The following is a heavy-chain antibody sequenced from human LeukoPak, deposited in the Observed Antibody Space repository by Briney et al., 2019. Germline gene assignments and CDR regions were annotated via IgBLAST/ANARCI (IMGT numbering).Heavy chain of an antibody. CDR2: ISAYNGNT. J-gene: IGHJ4*02. D-gene: IGHD3-22*01. CDR1: GYTSTSYG. CDR3: ARSTDTMIDSHSEFDY. Sequence: GASVKVSCKASGYTSTSYGISWVRQAPGQGLEWMGWISAYNGNTNYAQKLQGRVTMTTDTSTSTAYMELRSLRSDDTAVYYCARSTDTMIDSHSEFDYWGQGTLVTVSS. V-gene: IGHV1-18*01.